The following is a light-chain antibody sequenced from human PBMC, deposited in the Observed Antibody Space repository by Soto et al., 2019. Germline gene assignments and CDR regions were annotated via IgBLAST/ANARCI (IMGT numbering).Light chain of an antibody. V-gene: IGKV3-15*01. J-gene: IGKJ4*01. CDR3: QQYYNWPPLT. CDR2: GAS. CDR1: QSVSNN. Sequence: EIVMTQSPATLSVSPGERATLSCRASQSVSNNLAWYQQKPGQAPRLLISGASTRATGIPARFSASGSGTDFTLTISRLQSEDVAVYYCQQYYNWPPLTFGGGTKVEIK.